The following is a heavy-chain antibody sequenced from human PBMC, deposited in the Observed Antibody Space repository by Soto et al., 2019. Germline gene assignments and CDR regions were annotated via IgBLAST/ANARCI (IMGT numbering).Heavy chain of an antibody. J-gene: IGHJ5*02. CDR2: IYRSGNT. D-gene: IGHD3-22*01. V-gene: IGHV4-38-2*01. CDR3: ARAYYYEVAGWFDP. Sequence: SETLSLTXAVSGYSISSGYYWGWIRQPPGKGLEWIGSIYRSGNTYYNPSLKSRVTISVDTSKNQFSLKLSSVTAADTAVYSCARAYYYEVAGWFDPWGQGTLVTVSS. CDR1: GYSISSGYY.